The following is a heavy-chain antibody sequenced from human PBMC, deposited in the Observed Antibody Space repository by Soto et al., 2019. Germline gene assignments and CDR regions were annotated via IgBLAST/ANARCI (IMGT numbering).Heavy chain of an antibody. CDR3: ARTYYSGSGSSNWFDP. V-gene: IGHV4-39*01. CDR1: GGSITSSNYY. J-gene: IGHJ5*02. Sequence: PSETLSLTXTVSGGSITSSNYYWGWIRQPPGKGLEWIAGIYYSGSTYYNPSLKSRVTISVDTSKNQFYLKLSSVTAADTAVYYCARTYYSGSGSSNWFDPWGQGTLVTVSS. D-gene: IGHD3-10*01. CDR2: IYYSGST.